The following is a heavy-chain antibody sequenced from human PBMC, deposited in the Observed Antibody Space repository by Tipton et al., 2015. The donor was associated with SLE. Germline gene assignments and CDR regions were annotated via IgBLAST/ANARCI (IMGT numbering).Heavy chain of an antibody. CDR2: ISSSGSTI. CDR3: ARDKSESGYYYFYYGMDV. D-gene: IGHD3-22*01. CDR1: GFTFSDYY. Sequence: SLRLSCAASGFTFSDYYMSWIRRAPGKGLEWVSYISSSGSTIQYADSVKGRFTISRDNAKNSLYLQMNSLRAEDTAVYYCARDKSESGYYYFYYGMDVWGQGTTVTASS. V-gene: IGHV3-11*04. J-gene: IGHJ6*02.